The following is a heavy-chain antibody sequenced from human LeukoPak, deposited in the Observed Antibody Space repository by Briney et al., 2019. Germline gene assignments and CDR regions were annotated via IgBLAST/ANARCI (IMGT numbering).Heavy chain of an antibody. Sequence: PGGSLRLSCAASGFTFSGFSMSWVRQSPTKGLEWVANIKQDGSERYYVDSVKGRFTISRDNSKNTLYLQMNSLRAEDTAVYYCAKDMRFDWTPYYFDYWGQGTLVTVSS. V-gene: IGHV3-7*03. D-gene: IGHD3-9*01. CDR1: GFTFSGFS. CDR2: IKQDGSER. CDR3: AKDMRFDWTPYYFDY. J-gene: IGHJ4*02.